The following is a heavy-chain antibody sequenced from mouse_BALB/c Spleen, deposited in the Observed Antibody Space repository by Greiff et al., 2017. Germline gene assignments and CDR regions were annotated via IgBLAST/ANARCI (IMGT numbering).Heavy chain of an antibody. V-gene: IGHV3-2*02. J-gene: IGHJ3*01. CDR1: GYSITSDYA. CDR3: ARFSMITTTDAWFAY. D-gene: IGHD2-4*01. Sequence: EVKLVESGPGLVKPSQSLSLTCTVTGYSITSDYAWNWIRQFPGNKLEWMGYISYSGSTSYNPSLKSRISITRDTSKNQFFLQLNSVTTEDTATYYCARFSMITTTDAWFAYWGQGTLVTVSA. CDR2: ISYSGST.